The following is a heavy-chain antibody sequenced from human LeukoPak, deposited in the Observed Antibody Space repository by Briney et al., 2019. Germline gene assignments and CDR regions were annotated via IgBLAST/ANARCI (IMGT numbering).Heavy chain of an antibody. CDR3: ARGLGWFLD. V-gene: IGHV4-59*01. J-gene: IGHJ4*02. CDR2: IYFRGST. CDR1: DGSISINY. D-gene: IGHD6-19*01. Sequence: SETLFLTCTVSDGSISINYWTWIRQPPGKGLEWICNIYFRGSTNYNPSLKSRVTISGDTSKNQVSLQLTSVTAADTAVYYCARGLGWFLDWGQGTLVTASS.